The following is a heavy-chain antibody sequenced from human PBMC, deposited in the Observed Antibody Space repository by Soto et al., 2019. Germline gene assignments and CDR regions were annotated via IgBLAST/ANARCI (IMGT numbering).Heavy chain of an antibody. CDR1: GFIFIGSA. CDR2: IRSRANNYAT. CDR3: ARGQQAAIGDYYYHGLDV. Sequence: PGWSLRLSCASSGFIFIGSAIQWVRQAPGKGLEWVGRIRSRANNYATSSGASVRGRFTFFRDDSKNMAYLQMNTLKTEDTAIYYCARGQQAAIGDYYYHGLDVWGQGTSVTVSS. V-gene: IGHV3-73*01. D-gene: IGHD3-10*01. J-gene: IGHJ6*02.